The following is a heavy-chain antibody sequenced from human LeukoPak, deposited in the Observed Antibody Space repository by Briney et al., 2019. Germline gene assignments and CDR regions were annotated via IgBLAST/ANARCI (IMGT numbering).Heavy chain of an antibody. CDR3: ASRYCSGASCSFDY. D-gene: IGHD2-15*01. Sequence: GGSLRLSCAASGFSFSSYYMSWVRQAPGKGLEWVALINPDGNERYYVDSVKGRFTISRDNAKNSLYLQMNSLRAEDTAVYYCASRYCSGASCSFDYWGQGTLVTVSS. J-gene: IGHJ4*02. CDR1: GFSFSSYY. V-gene: IGHV3-7*01. CDR2: INPDGNER.